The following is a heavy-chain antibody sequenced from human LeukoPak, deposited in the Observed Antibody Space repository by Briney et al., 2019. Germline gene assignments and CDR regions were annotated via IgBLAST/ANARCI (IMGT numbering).Heavy chain of an antibody. D-gene: IGHD6-19*01. CDR3: AKGIYSSGWSYFDY. CDR1: GFTFSNAW. J-gene: IGHJ4*01. V-gene: IGHV3-23*01. Sequence: GGSLRLSCVVSGFTFSNAWMSWIRQAPGKGLEWVSTLSGSGITTYYADSVKGRFTISRDNSKNTLYLQMNSLRAEDTAVYYCAKGIYSSGWSYFDYWGHGTLVTVSS. CDR2: LSGSGITT.